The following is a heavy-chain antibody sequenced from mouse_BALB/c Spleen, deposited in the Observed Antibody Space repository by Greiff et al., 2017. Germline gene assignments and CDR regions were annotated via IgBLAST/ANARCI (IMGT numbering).Heavy chain of an antibody. CDR2: INPSTGYT. Sequence: QVHVKQSGAELAKPGASVKMSCKASGYTFTSYWMHWVKQRPGQGLEWIGYINPSTGYTEYNQKFKDKATLTADKSSSTAYMQLSSLTSEDSAVYYCARYFAYWGQGTLVTVSA. CDR1: GYTFTSYW. CDR3: ARYFAY. J-gene: IGHJ3*01. V-gene: IGHV1-7*01.